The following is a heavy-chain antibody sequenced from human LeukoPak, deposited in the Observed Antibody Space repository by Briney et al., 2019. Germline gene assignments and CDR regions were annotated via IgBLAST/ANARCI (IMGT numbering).Heavy chain of an antibody. V-gene: IGHV3-30*18. J-gene: IGHJ4*02. D-gene: IGHD1-26*01. Sequence: GGPLRLSCEASGFTFSTYGMHWVRQAPGRGLEWVAVISYDGSNKYYADSVKGRFTISRDNSKNTLYLQMNSLGAEDTAVYYCAKVFFSGSYYAASDYWGQGTLVTVSS. CDR2: ISYDGSNK. CDR1: GFTFSTYG. CDR3: AKVFFSGSYYAASDY.